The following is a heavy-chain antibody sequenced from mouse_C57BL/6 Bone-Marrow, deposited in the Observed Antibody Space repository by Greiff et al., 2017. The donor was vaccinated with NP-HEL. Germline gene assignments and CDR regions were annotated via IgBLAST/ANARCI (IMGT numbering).Heavy chain of an antibody. Sequence: EVQVVESGGGLVQPGGSLKLSCAASGFTFSDYGMAWVRQAPRKGPEWVAFISNLAYSIYYADTVTGRFTISRENAKNTLYREMSSLRSEDTAMYYCARLWDGYYFDYWGQGTTITVSS. V-gene: IGHV5-15*01. CDR1: GFTFSDYG. CDR3: ARLWDGYYFDY. D-gene: IGHD4-1*01. J-gene: IGHJ2*01. CDR2: ISNLAYSI.